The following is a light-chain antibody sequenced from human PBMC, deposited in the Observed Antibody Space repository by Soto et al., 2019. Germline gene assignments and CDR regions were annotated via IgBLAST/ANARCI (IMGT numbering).Light chain of an antibody. CDR2: DAS. J-gene: IGKJ2*01. V-gene: IGKV1-5*01. CDR1: QSIGTW. CDR3: QQYDTYSMYT. Sequence: DIQMTQSPSTLSASVGDRVTITCRASQSIGTWLAWYQQKPGKAPKLLIYDASTLESGVPSRFSGSGSGTAFTLIISSLQPDDFATYYCQQYDTYSMYTFGQGTKWIS.